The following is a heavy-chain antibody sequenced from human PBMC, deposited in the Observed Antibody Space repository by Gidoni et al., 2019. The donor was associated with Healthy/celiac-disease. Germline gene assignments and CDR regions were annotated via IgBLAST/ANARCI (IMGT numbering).Heavy chain of an antibody. CDR2: INSDGSST. Sequence: EVQLVESGGGLVQPGGSLRLSCAASGFTFSSYWMHWVRQAPGKGLVWVSRINSDGSSTSYADSVKGRFTISRDNAKNTLYLQMNSLRAEDTAVYYCARDGGFSFYYYGMDVWGQGTTVTVSS. CDR3: ARDGGFSFYYYGMDV. V-gene: IGHV3-74*01. CDR1: GFTFSSYW. D-gene: IGHD5-12*01. J-gene: IGHJ6*02.